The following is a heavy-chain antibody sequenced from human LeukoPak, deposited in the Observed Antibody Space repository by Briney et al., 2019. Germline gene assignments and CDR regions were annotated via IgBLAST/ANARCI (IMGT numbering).Heavy chain of an antibody. CDR3: ARDSGINGYYFEYFHH. Sequence: PGGSLRLSCAASGFTFSNYAMHWVRQAPGKGLEWVAVVSYDGTNKYSADSVKGRFTISRDNSKNTVYLQMNSLRPEDTAVYYCARDSGINGYYFEYFHHWGQGTLVTVSS. CDR2: VSYDGTNK. V-gene: IGHV3-30-3*01. D-gene: IGHD3-22*01. J-gene: IGHJ1*01. CDR1: GFTFSNYA.